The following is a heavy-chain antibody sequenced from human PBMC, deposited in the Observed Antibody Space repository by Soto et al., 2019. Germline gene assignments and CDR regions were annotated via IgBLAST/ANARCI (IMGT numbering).Heavy chain of an antibody. D-gene: IGHD3-3*02. CDR1: GFAFSNYE. CDR2: ISLSGSTI. CDR3: ARESFSASPNFFDY. Sequence: GGSLRLSCAASGFAFSNYEMNWVRQAPGKGLEWVSYISLSGSTIYYADSVKGRFTISRDDAKNSLYLQMDSLRADDTAVYYCARESFSASPNFFDYWGQGTLITVSS. J-gene: IGHJ4*02. V-gene: IGHV3-48*03.